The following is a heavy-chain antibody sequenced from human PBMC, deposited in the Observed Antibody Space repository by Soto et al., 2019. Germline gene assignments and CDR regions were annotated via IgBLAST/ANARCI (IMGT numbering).Heavy chain of an antibody. Sequence: QVQLVQSGAEVQKPGSSVKVSCKASGCTFSIYTISWVRQAPGQGLEWIGGSANSAQKFQVRRTVTADESTSTVYLELSSLTSEDTAVYYCAREGPPDIAWFDPWGQGTLVSVSS. CDR1: GCTFSIYT. J-gene: IGHJ5*02. V-gene: IGHV1-69*01. CDR3: AREGPPDIAWFDP. D-gene: IGHD2-15*01. CDR2: SA.